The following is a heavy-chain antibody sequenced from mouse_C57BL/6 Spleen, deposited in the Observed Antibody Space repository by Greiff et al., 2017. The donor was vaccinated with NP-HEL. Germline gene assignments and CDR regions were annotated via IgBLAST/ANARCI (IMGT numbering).Heavy chain of an antibody. D-gene: IGHD2-2*01. J-gene: IGHJ1*03. V-gene: IGHV10-1*01. Sequence: GGGLVQPKGSLKLSCAASGFSFNTYAMNWVRQAPGKGLEWVARIRSKSNNYATYYADSVKDRFTISRDDSESMLYLQMNNVKTEDTAMYYCVRRGYDWYFDVWGTGTTVTVSS. CDR1: GFSFNTYA. CDR2: IRSKSNNYAT. CDR3: VRRGYDWYFDV.